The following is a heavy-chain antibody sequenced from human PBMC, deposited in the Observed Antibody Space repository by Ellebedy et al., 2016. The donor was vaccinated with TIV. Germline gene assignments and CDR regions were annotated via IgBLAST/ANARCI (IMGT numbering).Heavy chain of an antibody. J-gene: IGHJ4*02. CDR3: AKDGIVSTASNFDS. CDR2: LSDAAVHA. D-gene: IGHD5/OR15-5a*01. Sequence: GESLKISCEASGFTFSSYAMSWVRQAPGKGLEWVASLSDAAVHAYYADSVKGRFTISRDNSNNKLFLRMNSLRVEDTAVYYCAKDGIVSTASNFDSWGQGTLVTVSS. CDR1: GFTFSSYA. V-gene: IGHV3-23*01.